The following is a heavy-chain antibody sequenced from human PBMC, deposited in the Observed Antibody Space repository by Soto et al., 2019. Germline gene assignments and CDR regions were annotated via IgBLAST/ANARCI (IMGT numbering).Heavy chain of an antibody. Sequence: ASVKVSCKASGYTFTSYYMHWVRQAPGQGLEWMGIINPSGGSTSYAQKFQGRVTMTRDTSTSTVYMELSGLRSEDTAVYYCASQVPGQWLLFDYWGQGTLVTVSS. CDR3: ASQVPGQWLLFDY. CDR2: INPSGGST. J-gene: IGHJ4*02. V-gene: IGHV1-46*01. CDR1: GYTFTSYY. D-gene: IGHD6-19*01.